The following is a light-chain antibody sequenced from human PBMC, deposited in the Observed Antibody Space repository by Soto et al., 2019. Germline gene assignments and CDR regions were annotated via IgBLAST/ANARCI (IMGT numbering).Light chain of an antibody. CDR1: PGISTW. CDR2: KAP. CDR3: QQYNSYSLT. Sequence: DSQMTQSPSTLSASVGDRITITCRASPGISTWLAWYQQKPGKAPKLLIYKAPTLESGVPSRFSGSGSGTEFTLTISSLQPDDFATYYCQQYNSYSLTFGGGTKVEIK. V-gene: IGKV1-5*03. J-gene: IGKJ4*01.